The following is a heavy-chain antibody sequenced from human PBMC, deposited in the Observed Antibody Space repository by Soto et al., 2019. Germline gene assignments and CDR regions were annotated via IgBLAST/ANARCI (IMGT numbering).Heavy chain of an antibody. Sequence: SETLSLTCAVYGGSFSGYYWSWIRQPPGKGLEWIGEINHSGSTNYNPSLKSRVTISVDTSKNQFSLKLSSVTAADTAVYYCARRLGPRSRFDYWGQGTLVTVSS. CDR2: INHSGST. V-gene: IGHV4-34*01. CDR3: ARRLGPRSRFDY. CDR1: GGSFSGYY. J-gene: IGHJ4*02. D-gene: IGHD6-6*01.